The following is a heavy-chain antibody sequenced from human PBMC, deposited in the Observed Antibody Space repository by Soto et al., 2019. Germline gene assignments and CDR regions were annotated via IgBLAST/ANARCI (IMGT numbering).Heavy chain of an antibody. V-gene: IGHV3-30-3*01. CDR2: ISYDGSNK. Sequence: QVQLVECGGGVVQPGRSLRLSCAASGFTFSSYAMHWVRQAPGKGLEWVAVISYDGSNKYYADSVKGRFTISRDNSKNTLYLQMNSLRAEDTAVYYCARGFPGTAGYFDYWGQGTLVTVSS. J-gene: IGHJ4*02. CDR1: GFTFSSYA. D-gene: IGHD6-13*01. CDR3: ARGFPGTAGYFDY.